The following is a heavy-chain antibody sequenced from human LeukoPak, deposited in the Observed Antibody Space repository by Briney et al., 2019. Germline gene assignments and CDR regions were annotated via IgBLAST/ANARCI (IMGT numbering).Heavy chain of an antibody. J-gene: IGHJ4*02. D-gene: IGHD2-2*01. Sequence: SETLSLTCAVYGGSFSGYYWSWIRQPPGKGLEWIGEINHSGSTNYNPSLKSRVTISVDTYKNQFSLKLSSVTAADTAVYYCARGGIVVVPARRYFDYWGQGTLVTVSS. CDR3: ARGGIVVVPARRYFDY. CDR2: INHSGST. CDR1: GGSFSGYY. V-gene: IGHV4-34*01.